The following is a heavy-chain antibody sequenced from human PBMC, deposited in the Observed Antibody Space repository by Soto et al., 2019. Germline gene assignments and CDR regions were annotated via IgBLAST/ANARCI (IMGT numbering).Heavy chain of an antibody. CDR1: GYSFTSYW. V-gene: IGHV5-51*01. J-gene: IGHJ6*02. D-gene: IGHD2-2*01. CDR3: ARAGYCSSTSCSHYYYYGMDV. CDR2: IYPGDSDT. Sequence: GESLKISCXGSGYSFTSYWIGWVRQMPGKGLEWMGIIYPGDSDTRYSPSFQGQVTISADKSISTAYLQWSSLKASDTAMYYCARAGYCSSTSCSHYYYYGMDVWGQGTTVTVSS.